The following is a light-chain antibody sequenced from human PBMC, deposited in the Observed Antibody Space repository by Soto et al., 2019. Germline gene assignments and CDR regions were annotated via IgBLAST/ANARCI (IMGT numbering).Light chain of an antibody. V-gene: IGLV2-14*01. CDR3: RSYVRGSSWV. CDR1: SSDVGGYKF. CDR2: EVT. J-gene: IGLJ3*02. Sequence: QSALTQPASVSGSPGQSITISCTGTSSDVGGYKFVSWYQQHPGKAPTLMIYEVTNRPSGVSTRFSGSKSGNTASLTISGLQAEEEADYYCRSYVRGSSWVFGGGTTLTVL.